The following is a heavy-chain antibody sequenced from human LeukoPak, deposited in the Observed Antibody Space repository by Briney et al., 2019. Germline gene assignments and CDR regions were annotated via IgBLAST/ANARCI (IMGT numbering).Heavy chain of an antibody. J-gene: IGHJ5*02. CDR1: GGSISSGGYY. V-gene: IGHV4-31*03. Sequence: SETLSLTCTVSGGSISSGGYYWSWIRQHPGEGLEWIGYIYYSGSTYYNPSLRSRVTISVDTSKNQFSLKLSSVTAADTAVYYCARDGEMAANWFDPWGQGTLVTVSS. CDR2: IYYSGST. D-gene: IGHD5-24*01. CDR3: ARDGEMAANWFDP.